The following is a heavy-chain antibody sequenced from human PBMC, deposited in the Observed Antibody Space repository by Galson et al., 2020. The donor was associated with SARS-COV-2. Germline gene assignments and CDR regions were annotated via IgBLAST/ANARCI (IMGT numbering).Heavy chain of an antibody. V-gene: IGHV4-34*01. J-gene: IGHJ6*02. D-gene: IGHD2-2*01. Sequence: SQTLSLTCAVYVGSFSGFSWSWVRQYPGKGLEWIGEINHSGSAHYNPSLKSRVTISVDTSKNQFSLKLTSVTAAETGVYFCARGRIGVVPAPILGLGPYYEYYAMDVWGQGTTITVSS. CDR2: INHSGSA. CDR3: ARGRIGVVPAPILGLGPYYEYYAMDV. CDR1: VGSFSGFS.